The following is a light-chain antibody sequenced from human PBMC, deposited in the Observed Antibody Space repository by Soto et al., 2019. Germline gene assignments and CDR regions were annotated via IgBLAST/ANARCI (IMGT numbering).Light chain of an antibody. Sequence: VLTQPASVSGSPVQSITISCTGTSSDVGGYNYVSWYQQHPGKAPKFMIYDVSNRPSGVSNRFSGSKSGNTASLTISGLQAEDEADYYCCSYTTSNTRQIVFGTGTKVTIL. CDR3: CSYTTSNTRQIV. V-gene: IGLV2-14*01. CDR2: DVS. J-gene: IGLJ1*01. CDR1: SSDVGGYNY.